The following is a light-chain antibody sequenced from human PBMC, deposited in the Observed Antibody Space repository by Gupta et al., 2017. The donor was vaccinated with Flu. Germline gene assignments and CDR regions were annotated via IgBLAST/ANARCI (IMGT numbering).Light chain of an antibody. CDR2: EVS. CDR3: MQSIQLPLS. CDR1: HSLLHSDGKTD. J-gene: IGKJ4*01. V-gene: IGKV2D-29*01. Sequence: DNVMTQTRLSLSVTPGQPASISCTSSHSLLHSDGKTDLYWYTQKPCQPPQRHIYEVSNRFSGVTDRFSGSGSGTDITLKISRVDAEDVGVYYCMQSIQLPLSIGGGTKVESK.